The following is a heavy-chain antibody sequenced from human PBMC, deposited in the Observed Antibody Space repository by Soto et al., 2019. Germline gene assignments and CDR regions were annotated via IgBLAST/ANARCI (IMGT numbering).Heavy chain of an antibody. CDR1: VGSISSGGYY. CDR3: ARDLWGYCGTDCYPLDV. J-gene: IGHJ6*02. CDR2: IYYSGTT. Sequence: SETLSLTCTVSVGSISSGGYYWSWIRQHPGKGLEWIGYIYYSGTTYYNPSLKSRVTISVDTSKNQFSLKLSSVTAADTAVYYCARDLWGYCGTDCYPLDVWGQGTTVTVSS. V-gene: IGHV4-31*03. D-gene: IGHD2-21*02.